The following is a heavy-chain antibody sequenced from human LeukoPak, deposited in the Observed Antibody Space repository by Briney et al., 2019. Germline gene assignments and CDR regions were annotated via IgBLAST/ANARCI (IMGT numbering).Heavy chain of an antibody. J-gene: IGHJ4*02. CDR2: ISGSGGST. D-gene: IGHD2-2*01. CDR3: AKVEYCSSTSCSTLGGFDY. CDR1: GFTFSSYA. Sequence: PGGSLRLSCAASGFTFSSYAMSWVRQAPGKGLEWVSAISGSGGSTYYADSVKGRFTISRDNSKNTLYLQMNSLRAEDTAVYYCAKVEYCSSTSCSTLGGFDYWGQGTLVTVSS. V-gene: IGHV3-23*01.